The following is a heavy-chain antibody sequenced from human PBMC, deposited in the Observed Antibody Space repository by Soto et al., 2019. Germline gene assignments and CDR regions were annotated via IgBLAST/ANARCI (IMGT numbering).Heavy chain of an antibody. Sequence: QVQLVQSGAEVKKPGSSVKVSCKASGGTFSSYAISWVRQAPGQGLEWMGEIIPIFGTANYAQKFQGRVTITAIDSTSTAYMELSSLRSEDTAVYYCARDMGPSSGYYPYWFDPWGQGTLFTVSS. D-gene: IGHD3-22*01. CDR3: ARDMGPSSGYYPYWFDP. CDR1: GGTFSSYA. J-gene: IGHJ5*02. V-gene: IGHV1-69*12. CDR2: IIPIFGTA.